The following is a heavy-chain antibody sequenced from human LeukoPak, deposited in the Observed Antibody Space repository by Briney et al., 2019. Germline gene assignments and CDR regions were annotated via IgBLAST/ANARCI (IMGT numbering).Heavy chain of an antibody. J-gene: IGHJ6*02. Sequence: SETLSLTCTVSGGSISSYYWSWIRQPPGKGLEWIGYIYYSGSTNYNPSLKSRVTISVDTSKNQFSLKLSSVTAADTAVYYCARDGGYYYGMDVWGQGTTVTVSS. CDR1: GGSISSYY. V-gene: IGHV4-59*01. D-gene: IGHD3-16*01. CDR3: ARDGGYYYGMDV. CDR2: IYYSGST.